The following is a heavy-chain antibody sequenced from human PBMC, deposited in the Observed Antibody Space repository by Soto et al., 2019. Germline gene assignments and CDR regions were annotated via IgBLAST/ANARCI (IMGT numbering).Heavy chain of an antibody. D-gene: IGHD2-15*01. V-gene: IGHV3-23*01. Sequence: PGGSLRLSWAASGFTFSSYAMSWVRQAPGKGLEWVSAISGSGGSTYYADSVKGRFTISRDNSKNTLYLQMNSLRAEDTAVYYCAKDLPGSKAVAATPYFDYWGQGTLVTVPQ. CDR2: ISGSGGST. J-gene: IGHJ4*02. CDR1: GFTFSSYA. CDR3: AKDLPGSKAVAATPYFDY.